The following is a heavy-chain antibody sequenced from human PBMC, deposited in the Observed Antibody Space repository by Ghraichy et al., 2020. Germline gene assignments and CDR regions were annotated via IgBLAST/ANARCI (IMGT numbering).Heavy chain of an antibody. CDR2: IYWNDDK. Sequence: SGPTLVKPTQTLTLTCIFSGFSLTTSGLGVGWIRQPPGKALEWLALIYWNDDKRYSPSLRSRLTITKDTSKNQVVLTLTNADPVDTGTYHCAHLVAGAGGGFFDFWGQGARISVSS. V-gene: IGHV2-5*01. CDR1: GFSLTTSGLG. D-gene: IGHD6-13*01. CDR3: AHLVAGAGGGFFDF. J-gene: IGHJ4*02.